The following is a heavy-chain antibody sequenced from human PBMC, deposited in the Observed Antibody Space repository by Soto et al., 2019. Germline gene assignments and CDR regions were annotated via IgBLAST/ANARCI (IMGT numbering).Heavy chain of an antibody. CDR1: GYTLTELS. V-gene: IGHV1-24*01. Sequence: ASVKVSCKVSGYTLTELSMHWVRQAPGKGLEWMGGFDPEDGETIYAQKFQGRVTMTEDTSTDTAYMELSSLRSEDTAVYYCATPAPGGGYYYYGMDVWGQGTTVTVSS. J-gene: IGHJ6*02. D-gene: IGHD2-15*01. CDR2: FDPEDGET. CDR3: ATPAPGGGYYYYGMDV.